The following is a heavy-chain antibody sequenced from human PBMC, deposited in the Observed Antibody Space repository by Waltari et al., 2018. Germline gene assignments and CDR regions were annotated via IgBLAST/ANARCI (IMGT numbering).Heavy chain of an antibody. CDR1: GFTFSSYG. J-gene: IGHJ4*02. V-gene: IGHV3-30*18. CDR2: ISYDGSNK. Sequence: QVQLVESGGGVVQPGRSLRLSCAASGFTFSSYGMHWVRQAPGKGLEWVAVISYDGSNKYYADSVKGRFTISRDNSKNTLYLQMNSLRAEDTAVYYCAKDRVGYFDYWGQGTLVIVSS. D-gene: IGHD1-26*01. CDR3: AKDRVGYFDY.